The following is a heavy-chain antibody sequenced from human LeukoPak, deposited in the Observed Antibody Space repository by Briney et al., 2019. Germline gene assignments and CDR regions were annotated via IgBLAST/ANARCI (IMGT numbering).Heavy chain of an antibody. CDR1: GFTFSSYA. CDR2: IKQDGSEK. J-gene: IGHJ3*02. V-gene: IGHV3-7*01. Sequence: PGGSLRLSCAASGFTFSSYAMSWVRQAPGKGLEWVANIKQDGSEKYYVDSVKGRFTISRDNAKNSLYLQMNSLRAEDTAVYYCARDAPAVGAPLREPHAFDIWGQGTMVTVSS. D-gene: IGHD1-26*01. CDR3: ARDAPAVGAPLREPHAFDI.